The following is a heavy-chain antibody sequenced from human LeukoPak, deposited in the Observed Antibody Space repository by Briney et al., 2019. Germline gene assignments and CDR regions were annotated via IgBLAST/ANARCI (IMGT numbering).Heavy chain of an antibody. V-gene: IGHV4-39*01. CDR2: IYYSGST. CDR1: GGSISSSSYY. D-gene: IGHD3-16*02. CDR3: ARQGFMITFGGVIVPDYFDH. Sequence: SETLSLTCTVSGGSISSSSYYWGWIRQPPGKGLEWIGSIYYSGSTYYNPSLKSRVTISVDTSKNQFSLKLSSVTAADTAVYYCARQGFMITFGGVIVPDYFDHWGQGTLVTVSS. J-gene: IGHJ4*02.